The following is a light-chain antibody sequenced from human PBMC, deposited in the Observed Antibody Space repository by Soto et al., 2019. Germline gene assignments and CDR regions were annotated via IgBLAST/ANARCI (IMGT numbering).Light chain of an antibody. CDR1: QSVSSSQ. CDR3: QQYGRSPPWT. V-gene: IGKV3-20*01. Sequence: EIVLTQSPGTLSLSQGERATLSCTASQSVSSSQLAWYQQKPGQAPRLLIYGASVRATGIPDRFSGSGSGTDFTLSIIRLEPEDFAVYYCQQYGRSPPWTFGQGTKVEIK. J-gene: IGKJ1*01. CDR2: GAS.